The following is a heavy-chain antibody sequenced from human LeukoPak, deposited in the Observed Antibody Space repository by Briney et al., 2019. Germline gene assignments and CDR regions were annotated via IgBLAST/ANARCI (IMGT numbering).Heavy chain of an antibody. Sequence: PGGSLRLSCAASGFTFSSYAMSWVRQAPGKGLEWVSAISGSGGSTYYADSVKGRFTISRDNSKNTLYLQMNSLRAEDTAVYYCANDGARGDYSNYDYWGQGTLVTVSS. CDR1: GFTFSSYA. J-gene: IGHJ4*02. D-gene: IGHD4-11*01. CDR3: ANDGARGDYSNYDY. CDR2: ISGSGGST. V-gene: IGHV3-23*01.